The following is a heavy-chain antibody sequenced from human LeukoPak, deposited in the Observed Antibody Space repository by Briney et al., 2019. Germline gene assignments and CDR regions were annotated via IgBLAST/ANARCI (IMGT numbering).Heavy chain of an antibody. D-gene: IGHD5-24*01. CDR3: AKVGENRDGYNTGVFDY. J-gene: IGHJ4*02. CDR1: GFTFSSYA. CDR2: ISGSGGST. Sequence: QPGGSLRLSCAASGFTFSSYAMSWVRQAPGKGLEWVSAISGSGGSTYYADSVKGRFTISRDNSKNTLYLQMNSLRAEDTAVYYCAKVGENRDGYNTGVFDYSGQGTLVTVSS. V-gene: IGHV3-23*01.